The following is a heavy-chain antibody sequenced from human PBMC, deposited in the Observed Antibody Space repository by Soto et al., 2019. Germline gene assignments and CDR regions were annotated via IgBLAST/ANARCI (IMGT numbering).Heavy chain of an antibody. Sequence: PGESLKISCKGSGYSFTSYWIGWVSQMPGKGLEWMGIIYPDDSDSRYSPSFQGQVTISADKSISTAYLQWSSLKASDTAMYYCARQTHYGSSAKRGFDVWGQGTMVTVSS. CDR3: ARQTHYGSSAKRGFDV. CDR1: GYSFTSYW. D-gene: IGHD3-22*01. J-gene: IGHJ3*01. V-gene: IGHV5-51*01. CDR2: IYPDDSDS.